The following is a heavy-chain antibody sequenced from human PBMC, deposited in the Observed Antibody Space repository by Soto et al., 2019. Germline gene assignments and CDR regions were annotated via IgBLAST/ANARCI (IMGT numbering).Heavy chain of an antibody. D-gene: IGHD3-10*02. J-gene: IGHJ4*02. CDR3: SRDSAGAYVPLE. V-gene: IGHV4-30-4*01. CDR1: SGASSSGGYY. Sequence: PSETLSLTCTVSSGASSSGGYYWSWLPQPPGKGLEWRAYIYYTGTTGYNTSPKRRVTISRGTSNNQFSLKMRYVPAADTAVYYCSRDSAGAYVPLEWGQGTMVTVSS. CDR2: IYYTGTT.